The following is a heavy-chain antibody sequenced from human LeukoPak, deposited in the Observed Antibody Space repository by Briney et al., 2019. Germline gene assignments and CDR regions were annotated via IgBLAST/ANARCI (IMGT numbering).Heavy chain of an antibody. CDR2: ISGSGGST. J-gene: IGHJ3*02. Sequence: PGGSLRLSCAASGFTFSSYAMSWVRQAPGKGLEWVSAISGSGGSTYYADCVKGRFTISRDNSKNTLYLQMNSLRAEDTAVYHCVRDYRWGSFDIWGQGTMVTVSS. CDR3: VRDYRWGSFDI. CDR1: GFTFSSYA. V-gene: IGHV3-23*01. D-gene: IGHD3-16*01.